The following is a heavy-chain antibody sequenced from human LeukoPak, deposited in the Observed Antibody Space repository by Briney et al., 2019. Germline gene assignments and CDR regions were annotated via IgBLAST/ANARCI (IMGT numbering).Heavy chain of an antibody. D-gene: IGHD6-13*01. CDR3: ARDTWAPGTAFYYMDV. Sequence: SETLSLTCAVSGGSISSGGYSWSWIRQPAGKGLEWIGRIYTSGSTNYNPSLKSRVTMSVDTSKNQFPLKLSSVTAADTAVYYCARDTWAPGTAFYYMDVWGKGTTVTVSS. J-gene: IGHJ6*03. CDR2: IYTSGST. V-gene: IGHV4-61*02. CDR1: GGSISSGGYS.